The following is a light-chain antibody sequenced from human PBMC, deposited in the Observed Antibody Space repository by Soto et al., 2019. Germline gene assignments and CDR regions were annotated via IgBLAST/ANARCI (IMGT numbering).Light chain of an antibody. CDR2: DAS. V-gene: IGKV3-11*01. J-gene: IGKJ5*01. CDR3: HQRINWPPIT. CDR1: QSISTF. Sequence: IVLTQSPSTLSLSPGERASLSCRASQSISTFLVWYQQRPGQAPRLLISDASNRATGIPGRFSGSGSGTDFTLTISSLEPEDFAVYYCHQRINWPPITFGQGTRLEIK.